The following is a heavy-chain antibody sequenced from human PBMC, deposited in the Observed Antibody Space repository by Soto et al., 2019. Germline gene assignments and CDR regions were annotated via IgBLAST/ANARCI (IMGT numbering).Heavy chain of an antibody. CDR2: IYYSGST. J-gene: IGHJ4*02. V-gene: IGHV4-59*01. D-gene: IGHD5-12*01. Sequence: SETLSLTCTVSGGSISSYYWSWIRQPPGKGLEWIGYIYYSGSTNYNPSLKSRVTISVDTSKNQFSLKLSSVTAADTAVYYCARGDIAGGYYFDYWGQGTLVTVSS. CDR3: ARGDIAGGYYFDY. CDR1: GGSISSYY.